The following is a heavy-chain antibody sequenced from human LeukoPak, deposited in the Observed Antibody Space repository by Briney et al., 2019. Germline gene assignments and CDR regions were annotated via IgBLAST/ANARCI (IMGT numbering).Heavy chain of an antibody. CDR2: INIGGTNT. V-gene: IGHV3-11*01. Sequence: PGGSLRLYCAASGLSFSDYYMSWIRQAPGKGLEWLSYINIGGTNTHYADSVKGRFTISRGNAKKSLYLEMTNLRAEDTAVYYCATDGAGFDTWGQGVLVTVSS. CDR1: GLSFSDYY. CDR3: ATDGAGFDT. J-gene: IGHJ5*02.